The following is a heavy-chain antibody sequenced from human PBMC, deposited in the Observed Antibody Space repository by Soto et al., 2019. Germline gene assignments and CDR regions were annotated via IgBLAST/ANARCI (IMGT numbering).Heavy chain of an antibody. V-gene: IGHV4-34*01. CDR1: GGSFSGYY. CDR3: ARGPGILGPSSQMWFDP. D-gene: IGHD1-26*01. CDR2: INHSGST. Sequence: SETLSLTCAVYGGSFSGYYWSWIRQPPGKGLEWIGEINHSGSTNYNPSLKSRVTISVDTSKNQFSLKLSSVTAADTAVYYCARGPGILGPSSQMWFDPWGQGTLVTVYS. J-gene: IGHJ5*02.